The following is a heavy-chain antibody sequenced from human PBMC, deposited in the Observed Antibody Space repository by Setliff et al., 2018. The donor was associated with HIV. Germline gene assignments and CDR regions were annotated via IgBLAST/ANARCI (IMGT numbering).Heavy chain of an antibody. D-gene: IGHD4-17*01. J-gene: IGHJ4*02. CDR1: GNSLTGNW. CDR3: AASDGNGFNY. V-gene: IGHV5-51*01. CDR2: IFVGDSET. Sequence: GESLQISCQGSGNSLTGNWIGWVRQMPGKGLECMGIIFVGDSETRYSPSFRGQVTITVDKSITTAYVQWSSLKATDSAMYYCAASDGNGFNYWGQGTLVTVSS.